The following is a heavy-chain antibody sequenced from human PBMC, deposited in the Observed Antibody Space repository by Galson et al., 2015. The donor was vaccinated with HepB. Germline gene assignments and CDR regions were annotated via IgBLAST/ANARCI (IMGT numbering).Heavy chain of an antibody. J-gene: IGHJ4*02. Sequence: LRLSCAGSGFGFSSYGMNWVRQAPGKGLEWVSYISGNSRTIYYADSVKGRFTISRDNAKNSLYLQMNSLRDEDTATYYCARGSGLGHYFDYWGQGTLVPVS. CDR3: ARGSGLGHYFDY. CDR2: ISGNSRTI. CDR1: GFGFSSYG. V-gene: IGHV3-48*02.